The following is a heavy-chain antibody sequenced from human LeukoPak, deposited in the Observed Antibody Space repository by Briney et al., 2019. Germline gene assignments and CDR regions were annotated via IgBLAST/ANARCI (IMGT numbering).Heavy chain of an antibody. CDR2: IIPILGIA. CDR3: AREPLWFGELQ. CDR1: GGTFSSYA. Sequence: SVKVSCKASGGTFSSYAISWVRQAPGQGLEWMGRIIPILGIANYAQKFQGRVTITADKSTSTAYMELSSLRSEDTAVYYCAREPLWFGELQWGQGTLVTVSS. D-gene: IGHD3-10*01. J-gene: IGHJ4*02. V-gene: IGHV1-69*04.